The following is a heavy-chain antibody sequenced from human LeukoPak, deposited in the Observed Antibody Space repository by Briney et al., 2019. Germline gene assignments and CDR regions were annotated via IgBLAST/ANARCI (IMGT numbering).Heavy chain of an antibody. D-gene: IGHD5-12*01. J-gene: IGHJ4*02. V-gene: IGHV3-7*04. CDR3: VGGRGWLPDY. CDR2: IKEDGSET. Sequence: PGGSLRLSCAAWVLIFSICCINCVPRARGGAREWVANIKEDGSETYYVDSVKGRFTISRDNAKNSMYLQMNSLRDEDTGVYYCVGGRGWLPDYWGQGTLVTVSS. CDR1: VLIFSICC.